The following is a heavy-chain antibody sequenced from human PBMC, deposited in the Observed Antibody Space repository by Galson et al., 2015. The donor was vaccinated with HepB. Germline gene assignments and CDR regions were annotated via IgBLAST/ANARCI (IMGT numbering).Heavy chain of an antibody. D-gene: IGHD6-13*01. CDR3: ARLQQLVLGYFDY. V-gene: IGHV1-2*06. CDR2: INPNSGGT. CDR1: GYTFTGYY. Sequence: SVKVSCKASGYTFTGYYMHWVRQAPGQGLEWMGRINPNSGGTNYAQKSQGRVTMTRDTSISTAYMELSRLRSDDTAVYYCARLQQLVLGYFDYWGQGTLVTVSS. J-gene: IGHJ4*02.